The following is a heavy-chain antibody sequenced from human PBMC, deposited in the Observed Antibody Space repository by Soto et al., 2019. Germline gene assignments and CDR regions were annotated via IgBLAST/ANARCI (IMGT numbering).Heavy chain of an antibody. CDR1: GFTFSGYW. Sequence: EGQLVESGGGSVQPGGSLRLSCAASGFTFSGYWMYWVRQSPGKGLVWVSRIDGDGTSTGYADSVKGRFTISRDNAKSPVYQHTNSLSAEDTAVYSGARDPRYLGRDPWVGGTLETVS. CDR2: IDGDGTST. V-gene: IGHV3-74*01. D-gene: IGHD1-1*01. CDR3: ARDPRYLGRDP. J-gene: IGHJ5*02.